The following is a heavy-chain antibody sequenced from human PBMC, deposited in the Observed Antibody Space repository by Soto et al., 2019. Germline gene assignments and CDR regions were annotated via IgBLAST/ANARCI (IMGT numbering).Heavy chain of an antibody. D-gene: IGHD2-15*01. CDR1: GGTFSSYA. Sequence: QVQLVQSGAEVKKPGSSVKVSCKASGGTFSSYAISWVRQAPGQGLEWMGGIIPIFGTANYAQKFQGRVTITADESTSTAYMELSSLRAEDTAVYYWARAWDIVVGVAATQGSWFDPWGQGTLVTVSS. J-gene: IGHJ5*02. CDR2: IIPIFGTA. V-gene: IGHV1-69*01. CDR3: ARAWDIVVGVAATQGSWFDP.